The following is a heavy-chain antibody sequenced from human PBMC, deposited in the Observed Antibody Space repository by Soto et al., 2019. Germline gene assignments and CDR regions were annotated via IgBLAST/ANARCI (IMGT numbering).Heavy chain of an antibody. CDR1: GYTFTSYG. J-gene: IGHJ5*02. CDR3: ARDLTHYDFWSGSHNWFDP. Sequence: QVPLVQSGAEVKKPGASVKVSCKASGYTFTSYGISWVRQAPGQGLEWMGWISAYNGNTNYAQKLQGRVTMTTDTSTSTAYMELRSLRSDDTAVYYCARDLTHYDFWSGSHNWFDPWGQGTLVTVSS. D-gene: IGHD3-3*01. V-gene: IGHV1-18*04. CDR2: ISAYNGNT.